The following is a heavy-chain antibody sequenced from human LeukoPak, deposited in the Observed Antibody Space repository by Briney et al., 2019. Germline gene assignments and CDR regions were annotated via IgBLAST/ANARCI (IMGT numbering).Heavy chain of an antibody. V-gene: IGHV1-18*01. CDR3: ARSGDYGDYINWFDP. CDR2: ISAHNGNT. Sequence: GASVKVSCKASGYTFTSYGISWVRQAPGQGLEWMGWISAHNGNTNYAQKLQGRVTMTTDTSTSTAYMELRSLRSDDTAVYYCARSGDYGDYINWFDPWGQGTLVTVSS. D-gene: IGHD4-17*01. CDR1: GYTFTSYG. J-gene: IGHJ5*02.